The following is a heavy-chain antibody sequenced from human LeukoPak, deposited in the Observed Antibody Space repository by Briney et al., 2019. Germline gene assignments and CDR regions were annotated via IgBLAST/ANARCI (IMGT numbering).Heavy chain of an antibody. V-gene: IGHV6-1*01. CDR3: ARDPVGGSTIFDY. CDR2: TYYRSKWYY. CDR1: GDSVSSNSAA. J-gene: IGHJ4*02. Sequence: SQTLSLTCAISGDSVSSNSAAWNWIRQSSSRGLEWLGGTYYRSKWYYDYAVAVKSRISINPDTSKNQFSLQLSSVTPEDTAVYYCARDPVGGSTIFDYWGQGTLVTVSS. D-gene: IGHD1-26*01.